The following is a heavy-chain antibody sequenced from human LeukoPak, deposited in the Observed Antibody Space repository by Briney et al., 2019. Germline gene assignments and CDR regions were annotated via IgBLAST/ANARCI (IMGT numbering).Heavy chain of an antibody. J-gene: IGHJ3*01. V-gene: IGHV4-39*01. Sequence: SETLSLTCTVSGGSIISSDYHWGWVRQPPGKGLEWIGTISYSGNTDYNPSLRSRVTVSVDTFNNQFSLRLSSVTAADTAVYHCARHCCTGPSKRVFDFWGQGTMVTVSS. D-gene: IGHD2-8*02. CDR2: ISYSGNT. CDR1: GGSIISSDYH. CDR3: ARHCCTGPSKRVFDF.